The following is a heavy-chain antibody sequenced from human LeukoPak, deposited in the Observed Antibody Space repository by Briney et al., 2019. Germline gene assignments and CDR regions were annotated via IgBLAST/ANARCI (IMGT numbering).Heavy chain of an antibody. CDR2: INSDGSST. J-gene: IGHJ6*04. V-gene: IGHV3-74*01. CDR1: GFTFSGYW. D-gene: IGHD3-10*02. CDR3: AELGITMIGGV. Sequence: PGGSLRLSCAASGFTFSGYWMHWVRHAPGKGLVWVSRINSDGSSTSYADSVKGRFTISRDNAKNSLYLQMNSLRAEDTAVYYCAELGITMIGGVWGKGTTVTISS.